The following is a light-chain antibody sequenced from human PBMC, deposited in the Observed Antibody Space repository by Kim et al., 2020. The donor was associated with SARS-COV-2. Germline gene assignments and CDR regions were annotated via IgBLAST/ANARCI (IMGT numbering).Light chain of an antibody. CDR3: NSWDSSANHWV. CDR2: GKN. J-gene: IGLJ3*02. Sequence: SSELTQDPAVSVALGQTVRITCQGDSLRRYYASWYQQTPGQAPIRVIYGKNNRPSGIPDRFSGSSSGNTASLTITGAQAEDEADYYCNSWDSSANHWVFGGGTQLTVL. CDR1: SLRRYY. V-gene: IGLV3-19*02.